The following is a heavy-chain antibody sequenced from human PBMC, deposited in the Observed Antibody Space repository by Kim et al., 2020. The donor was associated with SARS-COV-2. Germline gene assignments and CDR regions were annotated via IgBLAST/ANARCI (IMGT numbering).Heavy chain of an antibody. CDR3: AREAVAGSFDH. D-gene: IGHD6-19*01. J-gene: IGHJ4*02. Sequence: NTRYSQKFQARVSITWDTSATTAYLGLSGLRSEDTAVYYCAREAVAGSFDHWGQGTLVTVSS. V-gene: IGHV1-3*01. CDR2: NT.